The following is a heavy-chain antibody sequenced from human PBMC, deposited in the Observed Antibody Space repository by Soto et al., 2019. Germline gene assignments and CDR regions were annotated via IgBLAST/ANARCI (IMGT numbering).Heavy chain of an antibody. J-gene: IGHJ5*02. CDR2: ISYSGNN. D-gene: IGHD3-3*01. CDR3: ASLKTIFGVINQSWFDP. CDR1: GDSINSDDFY. V-gene: IGHV4-31*03. Sequence: PSETLSLTCIVSGDSINSDDFYWTWIRQHPGKGLEWIGYISYSGNNYYNPSLKSRVTISIDTSTNQFSLSLSSVTAADTAVYYCASLKTIFGVINQSWFDPWGQGTLVTVSS.